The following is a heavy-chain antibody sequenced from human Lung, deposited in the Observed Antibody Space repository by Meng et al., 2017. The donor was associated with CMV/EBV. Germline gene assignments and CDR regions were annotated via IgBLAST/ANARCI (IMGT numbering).Heavy chain of an antibody. J-gene: IGHJ5*02. CDR2: ISSSGSTR. Sequence: GGSLRLXCAASGFTFSDYYMSWIRQAPGQGLEWVSHISSSGSTRYNADSVKRRFTIFRDNADNSLYLQMRSLAAEDTATYYCARGAYTVTSFAEGRFDPXGQGXLVTVSS. CDR1: GFTFSDYY. CDR3: ARGAYTVTSFAEGRFDP. V-gene: IGHV3-11*01. D-gene: IGHD4-23*01.